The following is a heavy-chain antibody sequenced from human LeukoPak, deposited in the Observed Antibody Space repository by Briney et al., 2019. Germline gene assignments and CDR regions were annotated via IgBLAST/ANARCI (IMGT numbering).Heavy chain of an antibody. CDR2: INHSGST. CDR1: GGPFSGYY. CDR3: ARGWYDYVWGSYRPSYYFDY. V-gene: IGHV4-34*01. J-gene: IGHJ4*02. D-gene: IGHD3-16*02. Sequence: PSETLSLTCAVYGGPFSGYYWSWIRQPPGKGLEWIGEINHSGSTNYNPSLKSRVTISVDTSKNQFSLKLSSVTAADTAVYYCARGWYDYVWGSYRPSYYFDYWGQGTLVTVSS.